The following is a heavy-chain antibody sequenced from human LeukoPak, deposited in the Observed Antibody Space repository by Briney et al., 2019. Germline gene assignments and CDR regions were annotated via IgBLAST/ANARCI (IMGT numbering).Heavy chain of an antibody. J-gene: IGHJ4*02. CDR3: ARGPLDSGYTYFDY. CDR2: FSYSGNT. V-gene: IGHV4-59*02. Sequence: SETLSLTCTVSGGSVSSYYWSWIRQPPGKGLEWIGYFSYSGNTNYNPSLKSRVTISVDTSKNQFSLKLRSVTAADTAIYYCARGPLDSGYTYFDYWGQGTLVTVSS. CDR1: GGSVSSYY. D-gene: IGHD5-12*01.